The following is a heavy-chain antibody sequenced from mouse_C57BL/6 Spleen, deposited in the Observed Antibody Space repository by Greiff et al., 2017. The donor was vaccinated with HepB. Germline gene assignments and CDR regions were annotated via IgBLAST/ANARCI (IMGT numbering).Heavy chain of an antibody. Sequence: EVQLQQSGPVLVKPGASVKMSCKASGYTFTDYYMNWVKQSHGKSLEWIGVINPYNGGTSYNQKFKGKATLTVDKSSSTAYMELNSLTSEDSAVYYCASPGPLLHFDYWGQGTTLTVSS. CDR1: GYTFTDYY. D-gene: IGHD2-10*01. J-gene: IGHJ2*01. V-gene: IGHV1-19*01. CDR2: INPYNGGT. CDR3: ASPGPLLHFDY.